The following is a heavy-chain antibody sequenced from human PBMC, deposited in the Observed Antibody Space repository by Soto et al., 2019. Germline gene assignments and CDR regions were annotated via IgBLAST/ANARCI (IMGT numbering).Heavy chain of an antibody. CDR2: IYSGGST. CDR1: GFTVSSNY. V-gene: IGHV3-53*01. Sequence: EVQLVESGGGLIQPGGSLRLSCAASGFTVSSNYMSWVRQAPGKGLEWVSVIYSGGSTYYADSVKGRLTISRDNSKNPLYIQMNSLRAEDTAVYYCATCIAVAGSEGYFDLWGRGTLVTVSS. D-gene: IGHD6-19*01. CDR3: ATCIAVAGSEGYFDL. J-gene: IGHJ2*01.